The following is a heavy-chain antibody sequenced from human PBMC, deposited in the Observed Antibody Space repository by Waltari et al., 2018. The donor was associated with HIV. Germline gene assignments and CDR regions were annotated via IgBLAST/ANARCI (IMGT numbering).Heavy chain of an antibody. CDR3: AGHLDYGGNLYYFDY. CDR1: GHSISNAYY. CDR2: IYNNGSTS. D-gene: IGHD2-21*02. V-gene: IGHV4-38-2*01. J-gene: IGHJ4*02. Sequence: QVQLQESGPGLVKPSETLSLTCAVSGHSISNAYYWGWIRQPPGKGLEWIGSIYNNGSTSYYNPSLKSRVTIPLDTSKNHFSLKLRSVTAADTAVYYCAGHLDYGGNLYYFDYWGQGTLVTVSS.